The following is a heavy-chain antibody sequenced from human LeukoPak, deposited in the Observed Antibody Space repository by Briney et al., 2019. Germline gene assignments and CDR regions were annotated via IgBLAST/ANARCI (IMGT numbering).Heavy chain of an antibody. Sequence: SETLSLTCGVSGGSFSGYYWSWIRQPPGKGLEWIGEINDSGSTKYNPSLKSRVTISIDTSKNQFSLKLNSVTAADTAVYYCAKHRGAAGWRSFDIWGQGTMATVSS. CDR1: GGSFSGYY. V-gene: IGHV4-34*01. J-gene: IGHJ3*02. CDR3: AKHRGAAGWRSFDI. D-gene: IGHD6-13*01. CDR2: INDSGST.